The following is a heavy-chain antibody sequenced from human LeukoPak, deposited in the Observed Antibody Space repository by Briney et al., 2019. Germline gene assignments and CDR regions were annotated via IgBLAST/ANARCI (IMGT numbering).Heavy chain of an antibody. CDR1: VFTFSGDW. Sequence: GGSLRLSCAPSVFTFSGDWISWGRQALGRGRGWVANIKQDGSEKYYVDSVKGRFTISRDNAKNSLYLQMNSLRAEDTAVYYCARDRQVDTAMATDAFDIWGQGTMVTVSS. CDR3: ARDRQVDTAMATDAFDI. CDR2: IKQDGSEK. V-gene: IGHV3-7*01. J-gene: IGHJ3*02. D-gene: IGHD5-18*01.